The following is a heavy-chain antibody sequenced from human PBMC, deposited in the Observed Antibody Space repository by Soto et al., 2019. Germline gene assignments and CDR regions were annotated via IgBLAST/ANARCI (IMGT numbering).Heavy chain of an antibody. D-gene: IGHD3-3*01. Sequence: QITLNESGPTVVKPTETLTLTCTFSGFSLTTSGVGVGWVRQSPGKAPEWLAFIYWDDDKRYSTSLKSRLTITKDTSKHQVVLTMANVDPADTDTYYCANRVLRAVFGLVTTTAIYFDFWGQGTPVVVSS. J-gene: IGHJ4*02. CDR2: IYWDDDK. CDR1: GFSLTTSGVG. V-gene: IGHV2-5*02. CDR3: ANRVLRAVFGLVTTTAIYFDF.